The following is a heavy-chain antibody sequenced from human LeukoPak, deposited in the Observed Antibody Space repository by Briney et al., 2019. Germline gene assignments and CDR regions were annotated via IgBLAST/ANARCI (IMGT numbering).Heavy chain of an antibody. J-gene: IGHJ4*02. CDR1: GYTFTSYG. Sequence: SVKVSCKASGYTFTSYGISWVRQAPGQGLEWMGGIIPIFGTANYAQKFQGRVTITADESTSTAYMELSSLRSEDTAVYYCARLTYSGSYGGYFDYWGQGTLVTVSS. D-gene: IGHD1-26*01. CDR3: ARLTYSGSYGGYFDY. CDR2: IIPIFGTA. V-gene: IGHV1-69*13.